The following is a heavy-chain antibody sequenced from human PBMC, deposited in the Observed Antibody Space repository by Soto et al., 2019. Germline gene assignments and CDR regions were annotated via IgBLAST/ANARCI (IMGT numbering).Heavy chain of an antibody. CDR1: GFTVSSNY. CDR2: IYSGGST. J-gene: IGHJ4*02. V-gene: IGHV3-53*02. D-gene: IGHD4-17*01. CDR3: ARVRQPIHYFDY. Sequence: EVQLVETGGGLIQPGGSLRLSCAASGFTVSSNYMSWVRQAPGKGLEWVSVIYSGGSTYYADSVKGRFTISRDNSKNTLYLQMNSLRAEDTAVYYCARVRQPIHYFDYWGQGTLVTVSS.